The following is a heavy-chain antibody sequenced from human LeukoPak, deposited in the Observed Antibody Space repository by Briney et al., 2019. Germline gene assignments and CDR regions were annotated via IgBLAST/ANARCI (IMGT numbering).Heavy chain of an antibody. D-gene: IGHD3-3*01. J-gene: IGHJ5*02. CDR2: IIPIFGTA. Sequence: SVKVSCKASGYTFTGYYMHWVRQAPGQGLEWMGGIIPIFGTANYAQKFQGRVTITTDESTSTAYMELSSLRSEDTAVYYCAREFGKNYDFWSGYYNWFDPWGQGTLVTVSS. CDR3: AREFGKNYDFWSGYYNWFDP. V-gene: IGHV1-69*05. CDR1: GYTFTGYY.